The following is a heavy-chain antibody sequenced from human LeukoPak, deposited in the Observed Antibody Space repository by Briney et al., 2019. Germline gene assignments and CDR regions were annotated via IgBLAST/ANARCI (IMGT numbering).Heavy chain of an antibody. CDR3: ARGPHSGSYYLHFDY. V-gene: IGHV4-34*01. CDR1: GGSFSGYY. D-gene: IGHD1-26*01. CDR2: INHSGST. Sequence: KPSETLSLTCAVYGGSFSGYYWSWICQPPGKGLEWIGEINHSGSTNNNPSLKSRVTISVDTSKNQFSLKLSSVTAADTAVYYCARGPHSGSYYLHFDYWGQGTLVTVSS. J-gene: IGHJ4*02.